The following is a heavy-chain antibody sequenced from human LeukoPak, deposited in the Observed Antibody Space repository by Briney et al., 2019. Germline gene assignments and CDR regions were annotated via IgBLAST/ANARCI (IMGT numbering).Heavy chain of an antibody. Sequence: VASVKVSCKASGYTFTSYYMHWVRQAPGQGLEWMGIINPSGGSTSYAQKFQGRVTMTRDMSTSTVYMELSSLRSEDTAVYYCARRHTIFGVVIPRYFDYWGQGTLVTVSS. CDR2: INPSGGST. D-gene: IGHD3-3*01. CDR1: GYTFTSYY. V-gene: IGHV1-46*01. CDR3: ARRHTIFGVVIPRYFDY. J-gene: IGHJ4*02.